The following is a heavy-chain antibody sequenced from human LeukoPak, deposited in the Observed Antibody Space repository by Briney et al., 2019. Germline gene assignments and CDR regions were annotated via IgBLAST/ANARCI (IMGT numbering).Heavy chain of an antibody. CDR1: GFTFTSSA. CDR3: ARGGYSYGYEFDY. V-gene: IGHV1-58*02. Sequence: TSVKVSCKASGFTFTSSAMQWVRQARGQRLEWIGWIVVGSGNTNYAQKFQERVTITRDMSTSTAYMELSSLRSEDTAVYYCARGGYSYGYEFDYWGQGTLVTVSS. CDR2: IVVGSGNT. D-gene: IGHD5-18*01. J-gene: IGHJ4*02.